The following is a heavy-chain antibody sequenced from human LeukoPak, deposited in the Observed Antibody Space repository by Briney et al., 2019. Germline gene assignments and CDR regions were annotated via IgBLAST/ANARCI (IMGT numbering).Heavy chain of an antibody. CDR3: AREGGYSYGGFDP. Sequence: PGGSLRLSCAASGFTVSSNYMSWVRQAPGKGREWVSVIYSGGSTYYADSVKGRFTISRDNSKNTLYLQMNSLRAEDTAVYYCAREGGYSYGGFDPWGQGTLVTVSS. CDR1: GFTVSSNY. CDR2: IYSGGST. D-gene: IGHD5-18*01. V-gene: IGHV3-66*02. J-gene: IGHJ5*02.